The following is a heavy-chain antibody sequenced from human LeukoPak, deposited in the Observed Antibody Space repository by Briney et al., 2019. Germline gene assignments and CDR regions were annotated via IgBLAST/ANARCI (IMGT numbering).Heavy chain of an antibody. CDR1: RYTFTGYY. V-gene: IGHV1-2*02. D-gene: IGHD6-13*01. J-gene: IGHJ4*02. Sequence: GASVKVSCKASRYTFTGYYMHWVRQAPGQGLEWMGSINPNSGGTNYAQKFQGRVTMTRDTSISTAYMELSRLRSDDTAVDYCARELASSIGIAAAGCDYWGQGTLVTVSS. CDR3: ARELASSIGIAAAGCDY. CDR2: INPNSGGT.